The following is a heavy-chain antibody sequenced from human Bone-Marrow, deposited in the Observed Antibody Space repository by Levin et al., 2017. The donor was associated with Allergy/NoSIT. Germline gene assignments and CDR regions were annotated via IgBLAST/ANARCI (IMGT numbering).Heavy chain of an antibody. Sequence: QTGGSLRLSCAASGFTFSGSAMHWVRQASGKGLEWVGRIRGKVNNYATAYAASVKGRFTISRDDSKNTAYLQMNSLKTEDTAVYYCTRLDNALGSCSGAGCSGGFDYWGQGTLVTVSS. D-gene: IGHD2-15*01. CDR3: TRLDNALGSCSGAGCSGGFDY. CDR2: IRGKVNNYAT. J-gene: IGHJ4*02. CDR1: GFTFSGSA. V-gene: IGHV3-73*01.